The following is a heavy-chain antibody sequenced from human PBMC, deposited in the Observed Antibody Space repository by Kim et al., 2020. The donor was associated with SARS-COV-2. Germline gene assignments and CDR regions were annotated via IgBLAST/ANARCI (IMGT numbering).Heavy chain of an antibody. D-gene: IGHD3-10*01. J-gene: IGHJ6*02. V-gene: IGHV3-30-3*01. CDR1: GFTFSSYA. Sequence: GGSLRLSCAASGFTFSSYAMHWVRQAPGKGLEWVAVISYDGSNKYYADSVKGRFTISRDNSKNTLYLQMNSLRAEDTAVYYCARDLVRGPTYYYYYGMDVWGQGTTVTVSS. CDR2: ISYDGSNK. CDR3: ARDLVRGPTYYYYYGMDV.